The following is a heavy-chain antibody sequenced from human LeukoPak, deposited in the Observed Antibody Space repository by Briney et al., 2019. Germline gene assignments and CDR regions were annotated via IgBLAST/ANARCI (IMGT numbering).Heavy chain of an antibody. CDR2: INAGNGNT. D-gene: IGHD3-10*01. V-gene: IGHV1-3*01. Sequence: ASVKVSCKASGYTFTSYAMHWVRQAPGQRLEWMGWINAGNGNTEYSQKFQGRVTITRDTSASTAYMELSSLRSEDTAVYYCARENYYGSNWFGPWGQGTLVTVSS. CDR3: ARENYYGSNWFGP. J-gene: IGHJ5*02. CDR1: GYTFTSYA.